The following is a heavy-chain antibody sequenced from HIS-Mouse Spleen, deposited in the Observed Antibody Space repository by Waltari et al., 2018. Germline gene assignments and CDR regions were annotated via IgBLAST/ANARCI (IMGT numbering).Heavy chain of an antibody. J-gene: IGHJ6*02. V-gene: IGHV3-53*01. Sequence: EVQLVDSGGVLIQPGGSLILSWAASGFTGSSNYMRWVRQAPGKGLEWVSVIYSGGSTYYAESVKGRFTISRDKSKNTLYLQMNSLRAEDTAVYYCAREADGDYYYGMDVWGQGTTVTVSS. CDR2: IYSGGST. CDR3: AREADGDYYYGMDV. D-gene: IGHD4-17*01. CDR1: GFTGSSNY.